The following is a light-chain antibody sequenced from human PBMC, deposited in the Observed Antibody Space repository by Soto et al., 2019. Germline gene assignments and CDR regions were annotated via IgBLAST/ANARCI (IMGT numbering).Light chain of an antibody. V-gene: IGLV2-8*01. CDR1: ISDVGGYNY. J-gene: IGLJ1*01. CDR2: DVN. Sequence: QSALTQPPSASGSPGQSVTISCTGTISDVGGYNYVAWYQQHPGKAPKLMIYDVNKRPSGVPDRFSGSKSGSTAYLTVSGLKAEDEADYYCSSYAGSSTDVFGTGTKLTVL. CDR3: SSYAGSSTDV.